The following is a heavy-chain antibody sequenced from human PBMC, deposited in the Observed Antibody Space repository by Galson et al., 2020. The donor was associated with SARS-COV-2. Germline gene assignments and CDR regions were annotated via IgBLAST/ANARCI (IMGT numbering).Heavy chain of an antibody. CDR3: ARDYYDSSGYYYVYYYYGMDV. J-gene: IGHJ6*02. D-gene: IGHD3-22*01. V-gene: IGHV3-23*01. CDR1: GFTFSSYA. Sequence: GESLKISCAASGFTFSSYAMSWVRQAPGKGLEWVSAISGSGGSTYYADSVKGRFTISRDNSKNTLYLQMNSLRAEDTAVYYCARDYYDSSGYYYVYYYYGMDVWGQGTTVTVSS. CDR2: ISGSGGST.